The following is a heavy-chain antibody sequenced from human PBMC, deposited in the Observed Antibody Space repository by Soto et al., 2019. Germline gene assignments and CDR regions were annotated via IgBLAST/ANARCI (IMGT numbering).Heavy chain of an antibody. CDR1: NGSISNYF. Sequence: PSETLSLTCTVSNGSISNYFWSWIRQSPWKGLEWIGDVYYTGSTSYNPSLKGRVTMSVDTSKMQFSLKLSSVTAADTAVYYCARYSSGWPCNGMDVWGQGTTVTVSS. CDR3: ARYSSGWPCNGMDV. J-gene: IGHJ6*02. V-gene: IGHV4-59*01. CDR2: VYYTGST. D-gene: IGHD6-19*01.